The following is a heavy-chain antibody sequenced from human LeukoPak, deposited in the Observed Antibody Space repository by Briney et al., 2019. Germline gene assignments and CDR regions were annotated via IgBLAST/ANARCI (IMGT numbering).Heavy chain of an antibody. V-gene: IGHV3-30*03. Sequence: GGSLRLSCEASGFTFTTYSMTWVRQAPGKGLEWVAVISYDGNHKFYVDSVMGRFTISRDNSKNTLFLQMNSLRAEDTALYYCARDSYIEGDYFDTSGGFDPWGQGTLVTVSS. J-gene: IGHJ5*02. CDR3: ARDSYIEGDYFDTSGGFDP. D-gene: IGHD3-22*01. CDR2: ISYDGNHK. CDR1: GFTFTTYS.